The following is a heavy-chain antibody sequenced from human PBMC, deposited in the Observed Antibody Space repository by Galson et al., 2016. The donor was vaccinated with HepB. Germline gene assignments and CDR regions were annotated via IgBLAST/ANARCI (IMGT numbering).Heavy chain of an antibody. CDR1: GASISSRNW. D-gene: IGHD1-26*01. CDR3: ARGIGGGATIYWFDP. J-gene: IGHJ5*02. Sequence: ETLSLTCTISGASISSRNWWSWVRQSPEKGLEWIGEVFHSGSTNYNPSLKSRVTISVDTSKNQFSLKLSSVTAADTAVYYCARGIGGGATIYWFDPWGQGTLVTVSS. CDR2: VFHSGST. V-gene: IGHV4-4*02.